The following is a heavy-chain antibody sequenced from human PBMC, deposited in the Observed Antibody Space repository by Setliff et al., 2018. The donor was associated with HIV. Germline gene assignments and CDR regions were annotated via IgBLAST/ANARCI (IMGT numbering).Heavy chain of an antibody. Sequence: PSETLSLTCTVSGGSVSSSSYYWGWIRQPTGKGLEWIGTIYYSGDTQYNPSFKTRVNMFIDTSKKQFSLKVASVTATDTAVYYCVRQHGDYAFDPWGQGTLVTVSS. V-gene: IGHV4-39*01. CDR3: VRQHGDYAFDP. CDR2: IYYSGDT. CDR1: GGSVSSSSYY. J-gene: IGHJ5*02. D-gene: IGHD4-17*01.